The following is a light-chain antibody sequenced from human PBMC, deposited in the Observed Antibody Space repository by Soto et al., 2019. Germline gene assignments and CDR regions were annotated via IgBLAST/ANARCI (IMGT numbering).Light chain of an antibody. CDR2: GAS. CDR1: HSVSSSY. V-gene: IGKV3-20*01. Sequence: EIVLTQSPGTLSLSPGERATLSCRSSHSVSSSYLAWYQQTPGQAPRLLIYGASSRATGIPDRFSGSGSGTDCTLTISRLEPADFAVYYCQQYGISPPYTFGQGTQLESK. J-gene: IGKJ2*01. CDR3: QQYGISPPYT.